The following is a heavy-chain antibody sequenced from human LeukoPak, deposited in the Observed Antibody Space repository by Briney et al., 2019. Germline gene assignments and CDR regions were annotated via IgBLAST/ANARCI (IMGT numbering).Heavy chain of an antibody. J-gene: IGHJ4*01. CDR3: ARASPGVVFNYFDY. Sequence: GGSLRLSCVASGFTIDSFYMSWVRQAPGEGLEWVANIEEAGKERQYADSVKGPFTISRDNTQNSVFLDMTSLRGEDTATYFCARASPGVVFNYFDYWGQGALVPVSS. CDR2: IEEAGKER. CDR1: GFTIDSFY. V-gene: IGHV3-7*01. D-gene: IGHD2-15*01.